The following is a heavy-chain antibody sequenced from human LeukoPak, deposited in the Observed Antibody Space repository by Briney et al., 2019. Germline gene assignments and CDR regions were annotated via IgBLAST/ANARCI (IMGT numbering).Heavy chain of an antibody. J-gene: IGHJ4*02. CDR2: IYYSGST. V-gene: IGHV4-39*01. CDR3: ARHIQHCVWGSDTNFDY. D-gene: IGHD3-16*01. CDR1: GGSISCSSYY. Sequence: SETLSLTCTVSGGSISCSSYYWGWIRQPPGKGLEWIGSIYYSGSTYYNPSLKSRVTISVDTSKNQFSLKLSSVTAADTAVYYCARHIQHCVWGSDTNFDYWGQRTLVTVSS.